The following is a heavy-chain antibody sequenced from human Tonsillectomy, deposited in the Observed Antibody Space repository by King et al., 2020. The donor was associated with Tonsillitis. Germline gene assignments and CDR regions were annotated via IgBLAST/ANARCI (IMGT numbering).Heavy chain of an antibody. CDR2: IKQDGSEK. V-gene: IGHV3-7*03. J-gene: IGHJ6*02. D-gene: IGHD5-12*01. Sequence: VQLVESGGGLVQPGGSLRLSCAASGFTFSIYWMSWVRQPPGKGLEWVANIKQDGSEKYYVDSVKGRFTISRDNAKSSLFLQMNSLRAEDTAVYYCARDSGYAIYYYYYGLDVWGQGTTVTVSS. CDR1: GFTFSIYW. CDR3: ARDSGYAIYYYYYGLDV.